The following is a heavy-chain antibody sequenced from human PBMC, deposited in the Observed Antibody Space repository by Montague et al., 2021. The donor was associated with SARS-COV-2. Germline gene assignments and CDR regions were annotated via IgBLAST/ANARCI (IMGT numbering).Heavy chain of an antibody. D-gene: IGHD3-10*01. V-gene: IGHV4-59*01. J-gene: IGHJ6*02. CDR1: GDSISDYY. Sequence: SETLFLTCTVSGDSISDYYWSWIRQPPGMGLEWIGYIFRSGATNYNPPLKSRVIISLDTSKNQFSLRLSSVTAADTAIYYCARTSRGSRYFYGVDVWGQGTPVTVSS. CDR2: IFRSGAT. CDR3: ARTSRGSRYFYGVDV.